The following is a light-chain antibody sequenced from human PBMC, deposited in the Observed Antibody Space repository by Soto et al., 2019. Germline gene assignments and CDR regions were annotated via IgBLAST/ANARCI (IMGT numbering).Light chain of an antibody. J-gene: IGLJ3*02. Sequence: QSVPAQPPSPSGTPGQRVTISCSGSSSNIGSNTVNWYQQLPGTTPKLLIYNNNQRPSGVPDRFSGSKSGTSASLAISGLQSEDEADYYCAAWDDSLNGWVFGGGTKLTVL. CDR2: NNN. CDR1: SSNIGSNT. CDR3: AAWDDSLNGWV. V-gene: IGLV1-44*01.